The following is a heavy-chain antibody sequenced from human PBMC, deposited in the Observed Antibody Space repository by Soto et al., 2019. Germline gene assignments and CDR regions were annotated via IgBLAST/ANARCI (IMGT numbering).Heavy chain of an antibody. J-gene: IGHJ4*02. V-gene: IGHV3-23*01. CDR1: GSTFSSYA. CDR2: ISGSGGST. CDR3: AKDGVSSGWYRGSYYFDY. Sequence: EVQLLESGGGLVQPGGSLRLSCAASGSTFSSYAMSWVRQAPGKGLEWVSAISGSGGSTYYADSVKGRFTISRDNSKNTLYLQMNSLRAEDTAVYYCAKDGVSSGWYRGSYYFDYWGQGTLVTVSS. D-gene: IGHD6-19*01.